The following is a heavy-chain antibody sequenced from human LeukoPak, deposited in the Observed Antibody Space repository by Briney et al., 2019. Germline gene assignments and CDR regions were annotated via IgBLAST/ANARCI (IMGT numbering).Heavy chain of an antibody. D-gene: IGHD6-19*01. CDR2: IYYSGST. CDR1: GGSISSYY. CDR3: ARAGSGWSDFDY. J-gene: IGHJ4*02. V-gene: IGHV4-59*01. Sequence: AETLSLTCTVSGGSISSYYRSWIRQPPGKGLEWIGYIYYSGSTNYNPSLKSRVTISVNTSKNQFSLKLSSVTAADTAVYYCARAGSGWSDFDYWGQGTLVTVCS.